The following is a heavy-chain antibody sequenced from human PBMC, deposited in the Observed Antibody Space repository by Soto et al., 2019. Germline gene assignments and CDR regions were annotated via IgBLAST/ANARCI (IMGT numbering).Heavy chain of an antibody. D-gene: IGHD2-15*01. J-gene: IGHJ6*02. CDR3: ERGALVVVVAPPRYGMDV. CDR2: IIPILGIA. CDR1: GGTFSSYT. V-gene: IGHV1-69*02. Sequence: QVQLVQSGAEVKKPGSSVKVSCKASGGTFSSYTISWVRQAPGQGLEWMGRIIPILGIANYAQKFQGRVTSTAAKSTSKAYMELGSLRSEDTAVYYCERGALVVVVAPPRYGMDVWGRGTTVTVSS.